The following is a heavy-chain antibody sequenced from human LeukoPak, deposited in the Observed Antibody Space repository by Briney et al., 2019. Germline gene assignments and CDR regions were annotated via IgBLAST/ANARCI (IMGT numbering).Heavy chain of an antibody. J-gene: IGHJ6*02. CDR2: ITWNSGSI. V-gene: IGHV3-9*01. CDR1: GFTVDDYA. Sequence: QAGGSLRLSCAVSGFTVDDYAMHWVRQAPGKGLEWVSGITWNSGSIGYADSVKGRFTISRDNAKNSLYLQMNSLRAEDTALYYCAKVIFGDYYGMDVWGQGTTVTVSS. D-gene: IGHD3/OR15-3a*01. CDR3: AKVIFGDYYGMDV.